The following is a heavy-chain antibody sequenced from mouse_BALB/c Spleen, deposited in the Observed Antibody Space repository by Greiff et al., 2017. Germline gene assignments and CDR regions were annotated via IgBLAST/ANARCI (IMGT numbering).Heavy chain of an antibody. V-gene: IGHV5-17*02. J-gene: IGHJ1*01. D-gene: IGHD1-1*01. CDR3: ARSGTTVVAHWYFDV. CDR1: GFTFSSFG. Sequence: EVHLVESGGGLVQPGGSRKLSCAASGFTFSSFGMHWVRQAPEKGLEWVAHISSGSSTIYYADTVKGRFTISRDNPKNTLFLQMTSLRSEDTAMYYCARSGTTVVAHWYFDVWGAGTTVTVSS. CDR2: ISSGSSTI.